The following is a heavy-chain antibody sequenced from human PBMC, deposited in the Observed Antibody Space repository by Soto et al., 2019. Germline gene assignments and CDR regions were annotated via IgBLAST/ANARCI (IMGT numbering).Heavy chain of an antibody. V-gene: IGHV5-51*01. Sequence: GESLKISCQGSGYSFASYWIGWVRQMPGKDLEWMGIIYPDDSDTRYSPSFQGQVTISADKSLRTAYLQWTSLKASDTALYYCARTRSFTLGFYYDGMDVWGQGTTVTVSS. CDR2: IYPDDSDT. J-gene: IGHJ6*02. CDR3: ARTRSFTLGFYYDGMDV. D-gene: IGHD6-6*01. CDR1: GYSFASYW.